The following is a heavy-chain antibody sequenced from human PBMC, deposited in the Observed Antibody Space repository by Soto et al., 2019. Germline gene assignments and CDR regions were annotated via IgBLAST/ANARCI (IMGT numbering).Heavy chain of an antibody. V-gene: IGHV4-30-4*01. Sequence: SETLSLTCSVSGDSISNLNYFWAWIRQPPGQALEYIGYIYKSATTYYNPSFESRVAISVATSKSQFSLSVTSVTAADTAVYFCARGRYCLTGRCFPNWFDSWGQGALVTVSS. D-gene: IGHD7-27*01. CDR2: IYKSATT. CDR1: GDSISNLNYF. J-gene: IGHJ5*01. CDR3: ARGRYCLTGRCFPNWFDS.